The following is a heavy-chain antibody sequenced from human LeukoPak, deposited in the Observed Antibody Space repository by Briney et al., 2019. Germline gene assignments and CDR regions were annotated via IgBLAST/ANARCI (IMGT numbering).Heavy chain of an antibody. V-gene: IGHV4-34*01. D-gene: IGHD2-21*02. CDR1: GGSFSGYY. CDR2: INHSGST. J-gene: IGHJ4*02. CDR3: ARASLTVVTLDC. Sequence: SETLSLTCAVYGGSFSGYYWSWIRQPPGKGLEWIGEINHSGSTNYNPPLKSRVTISVDTSKNQFSLKLSSVTAADTAVYYCARASLTVVTLDCWGQGTLVTVSS.